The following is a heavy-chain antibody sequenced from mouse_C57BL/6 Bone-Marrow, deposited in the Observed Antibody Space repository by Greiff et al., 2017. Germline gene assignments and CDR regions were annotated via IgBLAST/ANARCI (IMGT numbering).Heavy chain of an antibody. CDR3: AKRYYISSMDY. D-gene: IGHD1-1*01. CDR1: GFSLTSYG. CDR2: IWRGGST. V-gene: IGHV2-5*01. J-gene: IGHJ4*01. Sequence: VQLKESGPGLVQPSQSLSITCTVSGFSLTSYGVHWVRQSPGKGLEWLGVIWRGGSTDYNAAFMSRLNIPKDNSKSQVFFKMNSLQADDTAIYXWAKRYYISSMDYWRQGTSVTVSS.